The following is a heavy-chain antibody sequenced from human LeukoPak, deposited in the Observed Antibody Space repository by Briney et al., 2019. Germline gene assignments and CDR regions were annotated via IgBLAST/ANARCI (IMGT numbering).Heavy chain of an antibody. CDR2: ISYDGGNT. CDR1: GFTFSSYA. V-gene: IGHV3-30*01. D-gene: IGHD3-10*01. J-gene: IGHJ4*02. Sequence: GGSLRLSCAASGFTFSSYAMHWVRQAPGKGLEWVAVISYDGGNTYYADSVKGRFTISRDNSKNTLYLQLNSLRAEDAAVYYCARDSTYYYGSGSSGPHYFDYWGQGTLVTVSS. CDR3: ARDSTYYYGSGSSGPHYFDY.